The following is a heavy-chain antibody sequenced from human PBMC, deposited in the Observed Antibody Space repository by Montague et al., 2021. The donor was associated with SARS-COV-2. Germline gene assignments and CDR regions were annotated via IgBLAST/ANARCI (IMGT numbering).Heavy chain of an antibody. D-gene: IGHD6-13*01. V-gene: IGHV4-61*10. Sequence: SETLSLTCTVSGASSSTGIYYWSWIRQPAGKGLEWIGEIFHSGTINYNPSLKSRVSISVDKSNNQFSLRLSSLIAADTAVYYCATLSRRTAAGTRDYFGLDVWGQGTTVVVSS. CDR2: IFHSGTI. CDR3: ATLSRRTAAGTRDYFGLDV. CDR1: GASSSTGIYY. J-gene: IGHJ6*02.